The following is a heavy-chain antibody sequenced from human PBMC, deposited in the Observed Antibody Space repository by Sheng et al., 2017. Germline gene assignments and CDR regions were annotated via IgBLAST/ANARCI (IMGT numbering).Heavy chain of an antibody. CDR1: GFTFSSYG. CDR2: IWYDGSNK. J-gene: IGHJ6*02. V-gene: IGHV3-33*01. D-gene: IGHD3-10*01. Sequence: QVQLVESGGGVVQPGRSLRLSCAASGFTFSSYGMHWVRQAPGKGLEWVAVIWYDGSNKYYADSVKGRFTISRDNSKNTLYLQMNSLRGEDTALYYCAREWGSGNYYYTFYGLDVWGLGTTVTVSS. CDR3: AREWGSGNYYYTFYGLDV.